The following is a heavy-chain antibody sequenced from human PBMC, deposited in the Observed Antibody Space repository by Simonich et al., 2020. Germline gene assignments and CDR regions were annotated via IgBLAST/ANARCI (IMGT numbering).Heavy chain of an antibody. Sequence: EVQLVESGGGLVKPGGSLRLSCAASGFPFSGFSMNWVRQAPGKGRGWVSSISRSSSYIYYADSVKGRFTISRDNAKNSLYLQMNSLRAEDTAVYYCARDAAGDYWGQGTLVTVSS. V-gene: IGHV3-21*01. D-gene: IGHD6-13*01. J-gene: IGHJ4*02. CDR3: ARDAAGDY. CDR2: ISRSSSYI. CDR1: GFPFSGFS.